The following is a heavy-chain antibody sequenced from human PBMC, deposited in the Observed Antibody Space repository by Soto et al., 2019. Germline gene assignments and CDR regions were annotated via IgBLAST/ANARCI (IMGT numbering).Heavy chain of an antibody. V-gene: IGHV3-11*06. CDR1: GFTFSDYY. Sequence: QVQLVESGGGLVKPGGSLRLSCAASGFTFSDYYMSWIRQAPGKGLEWVSYISSSSSYTNYADSVKGRFTISRDNAKNSLYLKMNSLRAEDTAVYYCAREYYYDSSGYYSNALDIWGQGTMVTVSS. CDR3: AREYYYDSSGYYSNALDI. J-gene: IGHJ3*02. D-gene: IGHD3-22*01. CDR2: ISSSSSYT.